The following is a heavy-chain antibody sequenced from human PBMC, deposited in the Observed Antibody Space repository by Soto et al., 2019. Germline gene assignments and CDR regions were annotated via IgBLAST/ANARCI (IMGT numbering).Heavy chain of an antibody. J-gene: IGHJ6*03. D-gene: IGHD1-7*01. CDR2: TYYRSRWYN. CDR1: GDSVSSNSAA. V-gene: IGHV6-1*01. Sequence: QVQLQESGPGLVKPSQTLSLTCAISGDSVSSNSAAWNWIRQSPSRGLEWLARTYYRSRWYNDYAVFVRSRITVNPDTSKNQCSLQLTSVTPEDTAVYYCAGTTSHQWYYMDVWGKGTTVTVSS. CDR3: AGTTSHQWYYMDV.